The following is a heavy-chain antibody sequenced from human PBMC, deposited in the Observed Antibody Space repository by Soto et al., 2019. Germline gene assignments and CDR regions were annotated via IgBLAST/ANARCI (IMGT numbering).Heavy chain of an antibody. CDR2: ISKDGSNK. V-gene: IGHV3-30-3*01. CDR3: ARDQTTVRGGYYYYGMDV. J-gene: IGHJ6*02. CDR1: GFTFSSHA. D-gene: IGHD4-17*01. Sequence: PGGSLRLSCAASGFTFSSHAMYWVRRAPGKGLEWVAVISKDGSNKYYADSVKDRFTISRDNSKDTLYLQMNSLRAEDTAVCYCARDQTTVRGGYYYYGMDVWGQGTTVPSP.